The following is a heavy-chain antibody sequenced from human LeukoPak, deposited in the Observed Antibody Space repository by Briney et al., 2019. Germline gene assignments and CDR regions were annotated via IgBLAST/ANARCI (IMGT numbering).Heavy chain of an antibody. Sequence: PSETLSLTCAVYGGSFSGYYWSWIRQPPGKGLEWIGKINHSGSTNYNPSLKSRVTMSVDTSKKQFSLKLSSVTAADTAVYYCVTYYFDSSGPKKNYWGQGTLVTVSS. D-gene: IGHD3-22*01. CDR3: VTYYFDSSGPKKNY. CDR1: GGSFSGYY. CDR2: INHSGST. V-gene: IGHV4-34*01. J-gene: IGHJ4*02.